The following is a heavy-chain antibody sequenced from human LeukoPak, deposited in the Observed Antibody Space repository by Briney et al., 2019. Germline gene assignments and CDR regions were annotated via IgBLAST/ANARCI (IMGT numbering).Heavy chain of an antibody. D-gene: IGHD6-19*01. CDR3: ARLFTSGWYNWFDP. Sequence: LEWXXXXSTSSSYIYYADSVKGRFTISRDNANNSLYLQMNSLSAEDTAVYYCARLFTSGWYNWFDPWGQGTLVTVSS. CDR2: XSTSSSYI. J-gene: IGHJ5*02. V-gene: IGHV3-21*01.